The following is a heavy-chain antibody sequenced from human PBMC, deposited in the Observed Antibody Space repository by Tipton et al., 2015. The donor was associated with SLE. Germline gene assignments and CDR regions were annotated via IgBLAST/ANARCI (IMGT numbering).Heavy chain of an antibody. V-gene: IGHV3-43D*04. CDR1: GFTFDDYA. Sequence: LSLTCAASGFTFDDYAMHWVRQAPGKGLEWVSLISWDGGSTYYADSVKGRFTISRDNAKNSLYPQMNSLRAEDTAVYYCARGSSSGDRPDYYYMDVWGKGTTVTVSS. J-gene: IGHJ6*03. CDR3: ARGSSSGDRPDYYYMDV. CDR2: ISWDGGST. D-gene: IGHD6-13*01.